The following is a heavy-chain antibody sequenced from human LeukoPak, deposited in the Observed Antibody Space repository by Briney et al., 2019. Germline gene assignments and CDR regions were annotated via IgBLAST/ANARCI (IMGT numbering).Heavy chain of an antibody. CDR3: AKDGRGYSGYGDFDY. D-gene: IGHD5-12*01. Sequence: QSGGSLRLSCADSGFTFSSYAMSWVRQAPGKGLEWVSGISGSGGSTYYADSVKGRFTISRDNSKNALYLQMSSLRAEDTAVYYCAKDGRGYSGYGDFDYWGQGTLVTVSS. V-gene: IGHV3-23*01. CDR1: GFTFSSYA. CDR2: ISGSGGST. J-gene: IGHJ4*02.